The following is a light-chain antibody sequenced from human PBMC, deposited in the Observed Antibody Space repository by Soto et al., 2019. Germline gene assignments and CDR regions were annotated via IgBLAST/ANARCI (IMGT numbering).Light chain of an antibody. Sequence: IVMTQTPRALAVTPGRPASIAFRSSQRLLHSDGKTYFYWYLQKPGQPPQLLIYEVSNRFSGVPDRFSGSGSGTEFTLKISRVEAEDVGVYYCMKTIQVPWTRGQGNKGDIK. V-gene: IGKV2D-29*01. CDR2: EVS. J-gene: IGKJ1*01. CDR1: QRLLHSDGKTY. CDR3: MKTIQVPWT.